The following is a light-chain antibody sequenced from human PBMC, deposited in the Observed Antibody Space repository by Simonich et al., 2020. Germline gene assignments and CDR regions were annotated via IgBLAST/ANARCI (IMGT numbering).Light chain of an antibody. CDR3: QVWDSSSDHPV. CDR2: DDS. V-gene: IGLV3-21*03. CDR1: NIGRKS. J-gene: IGLJ2*01. Sequence: SYLLTQTPSVSVAPGKTARITCGGHNIGRKSVNWYQRKPGQAPVLVVYDDSDRPSGITERFSVSNSVNTATLTISRVEAGDEADYYCQVWDSSSDHPVFGGGTKLTVL.